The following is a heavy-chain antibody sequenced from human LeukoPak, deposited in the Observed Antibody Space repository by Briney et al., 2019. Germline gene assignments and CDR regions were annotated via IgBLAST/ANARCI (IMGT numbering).Heavy chain of an antibody. CDR3: ARGFYDSSGYWMTPFDY. J-gene: IGHJ4*02. Sequence: PSETLSLTCTVSGGSISSCYWSWIRQPPGKGLEWIGYIYYSGSTNYNPSLKSRVTISVDTSKNQFSLKLSSVTAADTAVYYCARGFYDSSGYWMTPFDYWGQGTLVTVSS. CDR1: GGSISSCY. V-gene: IGHV4-59*01. CDR2: IYYSGST. D-gene: IGHD3-22*01.